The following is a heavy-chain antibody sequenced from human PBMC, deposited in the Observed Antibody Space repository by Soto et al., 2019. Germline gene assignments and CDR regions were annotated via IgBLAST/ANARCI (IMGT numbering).Heavy chain of an antibody. V-gene: IGHV1-3*04. Sequence: PSEKVSCKACGYIFTTTAIHWVRQAPGQRLEWMGWMYTGTGNTKYSEKFQGRVTISRDTSANTAYLELRSLRSEDAAVYYCERAYAVLWSRFQFLHSWGPGTLVTVSS. CDR1: GYIFTTTA. CDR3: ERAYAVLWSRFQFLHS. D-gene: IGHD3-3*01. J-gene: IGHJ4*02. CDR2: MYTGTGNT.